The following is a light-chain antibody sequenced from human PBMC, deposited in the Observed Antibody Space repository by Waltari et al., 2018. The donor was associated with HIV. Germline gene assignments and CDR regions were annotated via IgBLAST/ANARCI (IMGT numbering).Light chain of an antibody. CDR1: TSDIGAYNY. Sequence: QSALTQPPSASGSPGQSVTISCIGTTSDIGAYNYFSWFQQHPGKAPKLMIYDVTKRPSGVPDRFSGSKSGNTASLTVSGLQAEDEADYYCASHAGSKDVFGGGTRLTVL. CDR2: DVT. V-gene: IGLV2-8*01. J-gene: IGLJ2*01. CDR3: ASHAGSKDV.